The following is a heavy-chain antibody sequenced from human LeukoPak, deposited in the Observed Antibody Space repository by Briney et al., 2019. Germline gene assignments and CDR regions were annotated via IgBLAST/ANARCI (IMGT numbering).Heavy chain of an antibody. CDR1: GFTLSDYY. CDR3: ARDQTVAGNAFDI. J-gene: IGHJ3*02. V-gene: IGHV3-21*01. Sequence: GGSLRLSCAASGFTLSDYYMDWVRQAPGKGLEWVSSISSSSSYIYYADSVKGRFTISRDNAKNSLYLQMNSLRAEDTAVYYCARDQTVAGNAFDIWGQGTMVTVSS. CDR2: ISSSSSYI. D-gene: IGHD6-19*01.